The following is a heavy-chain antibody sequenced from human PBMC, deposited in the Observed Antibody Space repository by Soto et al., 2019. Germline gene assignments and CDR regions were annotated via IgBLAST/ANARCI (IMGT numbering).Heavy chain of an antibody. D-gene: IGHD3-10*01. Sequence: QVQLQESGPGLVKPSQTLSLTCTVSGGSISSGDYYWSWIRQPPGKGLEWIGYIYYSGSTYYNPSLKSRVTLSVDTSKNQFSLKLSSVTAADTAVYYCARVEGSGSYYKPHFDYWGQGTLVTVSS. V-gene: IGHV4-30-4*01. J-gene: IGHJ4*02. CDR2: IYYSGST. CDR1: GGSISSGDYY. CDR3: ARVEGSGSYYKPHFDY.